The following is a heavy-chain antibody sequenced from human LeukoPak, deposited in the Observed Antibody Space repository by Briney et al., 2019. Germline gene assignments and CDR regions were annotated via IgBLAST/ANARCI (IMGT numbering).Heavy chain of an antibody. CDR2: ISYDGSNK. Sequence: GGSLRLSCAASGFTFSSYAMHWVRQAPGKGLEWVAVISYDGSNKYYADSVKGRFTISRDNSKNTLYLQMNSLRAEDTAVYYCVRVVGYCSGGSCYVNRDSIPSDAFDIWGQGTMVTVSS. J-gene: IGHJ3*02. V-gene: IGHV3-30-3*01. D-gene: IGHD2-15*01. CDR1: GFTFSSYA. CDR3: VRVVGYCSGGSCYVNRDSIPSDAFDI.